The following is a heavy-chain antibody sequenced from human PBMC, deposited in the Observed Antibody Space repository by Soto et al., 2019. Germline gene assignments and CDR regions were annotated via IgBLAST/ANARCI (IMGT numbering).Heavy chain of an antibody. Sequence: PSEKLFLPCSLSGVSIRSCTFYWACTRQPPGKGLEWIGYVFSSGYSETTHYNPALKSRVAISVDTSKNQFSLELNSVTAADTAVYYCGRRNGLASDFDPWGQGTLVTVSS. V-gene: IGHV4-39*01. CDR1: GVSIRSCTFY. CDR3: GRRNGLASDFDP. CDR2: VFSSGYSETT. D-gene: IGHD6-13*01. J-gene: IGHJ5*01.